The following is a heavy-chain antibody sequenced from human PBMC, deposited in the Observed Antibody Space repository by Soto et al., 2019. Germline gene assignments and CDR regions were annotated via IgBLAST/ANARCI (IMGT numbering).Heavy chain of an antibody. J-gene: IGHJ6*03. CDR2: ISYDGSNK. V-gene: IGHV3-30*18. CDR3: AKERGDIVVVPAAMRMEYYMDV. D-gene: IGHD2-2*01. Sequence: GGSLRLSCAASGFTFSSYGMHWVRQAPGKGLEWVAVISYDGSNKYYADSVKGRFTISRDNSKNTLYLQMNSLRAEDTAVYYCAKERGDIVVVPAAMRMEYYMDVWGKGTTVTVSS. CDR1: GFTFSSYG.